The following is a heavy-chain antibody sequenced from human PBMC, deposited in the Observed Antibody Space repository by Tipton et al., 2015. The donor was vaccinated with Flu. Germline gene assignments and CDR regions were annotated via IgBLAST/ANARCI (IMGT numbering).Heavy chain of an antibody. CDR2: MYYRGST. Sequence: TLSLTCTVSGGSISSYYWSWIRQAPGKGLEWIGYMYYRGSTDYNPSLKSRVTMSVDTSKNQFSLKLSSVTAADTAVYYCARLAALNWFDPWGQGTLVTVSS. CDR3: ARLAALNWFDP. J-gene: IGHJ5*02. V-gene: IGHV4-59*01. CDR1: GGSISSYY. D-gene: IGHD6-13*01.